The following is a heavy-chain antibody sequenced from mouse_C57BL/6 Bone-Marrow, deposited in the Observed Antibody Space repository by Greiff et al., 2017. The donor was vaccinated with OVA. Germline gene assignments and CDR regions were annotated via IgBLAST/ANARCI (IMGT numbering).Heavy chain of an antibody. D-gene: IGHD2-3*01. V-gene: IGHV1-19*01. Sequence: EVQLQQSGPVLVKPGASVKMSCKASGYTFTDYCLNWVKQSHGKSLEWIGVINPYDGGTSYNQKFKGKATLTVDKSSSTAYMELNSLTSEDSAVDYCAIASWGIYDGYYYAMDYWGQGTAVTVSS. J-gene: IGHJ4*01. CDR3: AIASWGIYDGYYYAMDY. CDR2: INPYDGGT. CDR1: GYTFTDYC.